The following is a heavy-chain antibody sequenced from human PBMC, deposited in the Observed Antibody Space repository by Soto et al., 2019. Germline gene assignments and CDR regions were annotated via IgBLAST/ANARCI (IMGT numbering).Heavy chain of an antibody. CDR3: ARGRMYYDFWSGLYGMDV. CDR1: GYTFTSYA. CDR2: INADNGNT. Sequence: GASVKVSCKASGYTFTSYAIHWVRQAPGQRLEWMGWINADNGNTNYAQKFQDRVTMTRNTSISTAYMELSSLRSEDTAVYYCARGRMYYDFWSGLYGMDVWGQGTTVTVSS. V-gene: IGHV1-3*01. D-gene: IGHD3-3*01. J-gene: IGHJ6*02.